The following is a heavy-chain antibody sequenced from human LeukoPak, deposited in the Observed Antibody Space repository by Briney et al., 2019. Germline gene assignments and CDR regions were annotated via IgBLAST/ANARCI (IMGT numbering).Heavy chain of an antibody. V-gene: IGHV5-51*01. J-gene: IGHJ4*02. CDR1: GYSFTSYW. Sequence: AGESLKISCKGSGYSFTSYWIGWVRQMPGKGLEWMGIIYPGDSDARYSPSFQGQVTISADKSISTAYLQWSSLEASDSAMYYCARLPGYCSGGSCYFDYWGQGTLVTVSS. CDR3: ARLPGYCSGGSCYFDY. D-gene: IGHD2-15*01. CDR2: IYPGDSDA.